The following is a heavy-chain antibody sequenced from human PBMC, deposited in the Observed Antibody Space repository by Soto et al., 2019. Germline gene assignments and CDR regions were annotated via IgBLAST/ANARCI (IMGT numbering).Heavy chain of an antibody. CDR3: ARGREQWLPYFDY. CDR1: GGSISSGGYY. V-gene: IGHV4-31*03. Sequence: SETLSLTCTVSGGSISSGGYYWSWIRQHPGKGLEWIGYNYYSGSTYYNPSLKSRVTISVDTSKNQFSLKLSSVTAADTAVYYCARGREQWLPYFDYWGQGTLVTVSS. CDR2: NYYSGST. D-gene: IGHD6-19*01. J-gene: IGHJ4*02.